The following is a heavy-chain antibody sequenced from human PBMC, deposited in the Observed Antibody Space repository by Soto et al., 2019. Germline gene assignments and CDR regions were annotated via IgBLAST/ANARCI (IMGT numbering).Heavy chain of an antibody. J-gene: IGHJ4*02. CDR2: FNGNNGNT. D-gene: IGHD3-10*01. CDR3: AREWSTATSYYGVDY. CDR1: GYTFTDYV. Sequence: ASVKVSCKASGYTFTDYVISWVRQAPGQGLEWMGYFNGNNGNTHCAQKFQGRVTMTTDTSTNTAYMELRSLTCDDTAVYYCAREWSTATSYYGVDYWGQGTLVTVSS. V-gene: IGHV1-18*01.